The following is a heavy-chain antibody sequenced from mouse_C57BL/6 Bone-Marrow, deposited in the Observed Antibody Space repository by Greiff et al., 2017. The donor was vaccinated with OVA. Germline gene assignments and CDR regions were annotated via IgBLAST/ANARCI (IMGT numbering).Heavy chain of an antibody. Sequence: VQLQQPGAELVKPGASVKLSCKASGYTFTSYWMHWVKQRPGQGLEWIGMIHPNSGSTNYNEKFKSKATLTVDKSSSTAYMQLSSLTSEDSAVYYCARSPLYYYGTPLYDFWGQGTTLTVSS. V-gene: IGHV1-64*01. CDR3: ARSPLYYYGTPLYDF. CDR2: IHPNSGST. J-gene: IGHJ2*01. CDR1: GYTFTSYW. D-gene: IGHD1-1*01.